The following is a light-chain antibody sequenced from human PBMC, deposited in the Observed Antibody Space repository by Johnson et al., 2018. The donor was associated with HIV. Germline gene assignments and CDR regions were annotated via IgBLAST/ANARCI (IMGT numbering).Light chain of an antibody. Sequence: QSVLTQPPSVSAAPGQRVTISCSGSSFNIGINFVSWYQQVQGTAPKLLICESNKRPSGIPNRFSGSKSGTSATLGITGLQTGDEADYYCGTWDSRLSVYVVGTGTKVTVL. V-gene: IGLV1-51*02. CDR3: GTWDSRLSVYV. CDR1: SFNIGINF. J-gene: IGLJ1*01. CDR2: ESN.